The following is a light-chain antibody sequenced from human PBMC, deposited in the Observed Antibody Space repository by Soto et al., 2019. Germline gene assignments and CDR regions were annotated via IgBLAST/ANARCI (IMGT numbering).Light chain of an antibody. CDR3: AAWDDSLSGWV. CDR2: RNN. Sequence: QSVLTQPPSASGTPGQRVTISCSGSSSNIGSNYVYWYQQFPGTAPKLLINRNNQRPSGVPDRFSGSKYGTSASLAISGLRSEDEAEYYCAAWDDSLSGWVFGGGTKVTVL. V-gene: IGLV1-47*01. CDR1: SSNIGSNY. J-gene: IGLJ3*02.